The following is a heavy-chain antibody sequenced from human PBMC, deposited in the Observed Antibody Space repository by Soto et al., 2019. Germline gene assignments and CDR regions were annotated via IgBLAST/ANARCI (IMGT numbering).Heavy chain of an antibody. CDR1: GFTFSSYG. V-gene: IGHV3-30*18. D-gene: IGHD6-19*01. J-gene: IGHJ2*01. Sequence: QVQLVESGGGVVQPGRSLRLSCAASGFTFSSYGMHWVRQAPGKGLEWVAVISYDGSNKYYADSVKGRFTISRDNSKNTLYLQMNSLRAEDTAVYYCAKDRSSGWYWLNWYFDLWGRGTLVTVSS. CDR3: AKDRSSGWYWLNWYFDL. CDR2: ISYDGSNK.